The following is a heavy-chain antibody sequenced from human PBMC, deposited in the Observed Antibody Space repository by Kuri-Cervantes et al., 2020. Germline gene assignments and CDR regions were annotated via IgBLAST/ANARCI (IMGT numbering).Heavy chain of an antibody. J-gene: IGHJ6*03. V-gene: IGHV3-23*01. CDR3: ATGTVTKAYYYYYMDV. CDR1: GFTFSSYA. Sequence: GGSLRLSCAASGFTFSSYAMSWVRQAPGKGLEWVSVISGNGETTYYADSVKGRFTISRDNSKNTLYLQMNSLRAEDTAVYYCATGTVTKAYYYYYMDVWGKGTTVTVSS. CDR2: ISGNGETT. D-gene: IGHD4-17*01.